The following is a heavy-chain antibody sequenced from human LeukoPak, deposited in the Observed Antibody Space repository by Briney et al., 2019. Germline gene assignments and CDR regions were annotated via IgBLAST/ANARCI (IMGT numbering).Heavy chain of an antibody. CDR1: GGSISSSSYY. D-gene: IGHD3-22*01. CDR3: ATPSHYDSSGYYSAFDY. CDR2: IYYSGST. V-gene: IGHV4-39*01. J-gene: IGHJ4*02. Sequence: SETLSLTCTVSGGSISSSSYYWGWIRQPPGKGLEWIGSIYYSGSTYYNPSLKSRVTISVDTSKNQFSLKLSSVTAADTAVYYCATPSHYDSSGYYSAFDYWGQGTLVTVSS.